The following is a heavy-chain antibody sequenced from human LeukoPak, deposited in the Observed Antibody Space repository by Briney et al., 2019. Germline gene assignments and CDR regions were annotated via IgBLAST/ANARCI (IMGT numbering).Heavy chain of an antibody. D-gene: IGHD5-12*01. CDR2: IYYSGST. Sequence: SETLSLTCTLSGGSISSYYWSWNRQPPGKGLEWIGYIYYSGSTNYNPSLKDRVTISVDTSKNQFSLKLTSVTAADTAVYYCARGYYYQNYYFDYWGQGTLVTVP. V-gene: IGHV4-59*01. J-gene: IGHJ4*02. CDR3: ARGYYYQNYYFDY. CDR1: GGSISSYY.